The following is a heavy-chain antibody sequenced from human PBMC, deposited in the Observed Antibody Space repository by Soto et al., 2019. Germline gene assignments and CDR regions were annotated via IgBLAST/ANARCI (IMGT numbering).Heavy chain of an antibody. CDR3: ALRPASHMNWFDP. CDR2: IYWNDNK. CDR1: GFSLTTVGVG. D-gene: IGHD2-21*01. Sequence: QITLREAGPTLVKPTQTLTLTCTFSGFSLTTVGVGVGWIRQPPRRAPEWLALIYWNDNKRYSPSLERRVNITKDTSRNQVVLTMTAMDPVDTATYYCALRPASHMNWFDPWGQGTLVTVSS. J-gene: IGHJ5*02. V-gene: IGHV2-5*01.